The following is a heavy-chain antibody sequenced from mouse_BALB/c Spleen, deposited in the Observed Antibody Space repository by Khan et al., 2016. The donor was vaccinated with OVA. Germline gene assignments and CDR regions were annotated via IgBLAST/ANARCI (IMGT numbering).Heavy chain of an antibody. J-gene: IGHJ3*01. D-gene: IGHD2-4*01. CDR1: GFSLTNYG. CDR3: ARNYDYDEGLAY. Sequence: VQLQESGPGLVQPSQSLSITCTVSGFSLTNYGVHWVRQSPGKGLEWLGLIWSGGSTDYNAAFISRLSISKDNSKSQVFFKMNSLQANDTAIYYCARNYDYDEGLAYGGQGTLVTVSA. CDR2: IWSGGST. V-gene: IGHV2-2*02.